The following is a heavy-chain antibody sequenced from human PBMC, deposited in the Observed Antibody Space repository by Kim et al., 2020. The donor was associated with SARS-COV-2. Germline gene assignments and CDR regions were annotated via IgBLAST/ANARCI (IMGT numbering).Heavy chain of an antibody. CDR2: IYYSGST. CDR1: GGSISSGGYY. D-gene: IGHD1-26*01. V-gene: IGHV4-31*03. Sequence: SETLSLTCTVSGGSISSGGYYWSWIRQHPGKGLEWIGYIYYSGSTYYNPSLKSRVTISVDTSKNQFSLKLSSVTAADTAVYYCARVGRSLPYFDYWGQGTLVTVSS. J-gene: IGHJ4*02. CDR3: ARVGRSLPYFDY.